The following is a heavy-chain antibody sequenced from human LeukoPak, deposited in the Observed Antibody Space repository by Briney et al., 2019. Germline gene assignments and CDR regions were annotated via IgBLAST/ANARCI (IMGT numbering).Heavy chain of an antibody. Sequence: GGSLRLSCAASGFAFSFYAMSWLRQPPGKGLEWVSTINANSGTTSYAASVRGRFTISRDNSKNTLYLQVNTLRADDTATYYCARPISGGLAVTADWFHPWGQGTMVVVSS. CDR2: INANSGTT. CDR1: GFAFSFYA. J-gene: IGHJ5*01. V-gene: IGHV3-23*01. CDR3: ARPISGGLAVTADWFHP. D-gene: IGHD6-19*01.